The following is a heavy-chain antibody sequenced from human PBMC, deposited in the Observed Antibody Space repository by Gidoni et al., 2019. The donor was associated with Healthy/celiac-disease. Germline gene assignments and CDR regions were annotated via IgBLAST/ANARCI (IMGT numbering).Heavy chain of an antibody. V-gene: IGHV4-39*01. D-gene: IGHD3-16*01. Sequence: QLQLQESGPGLVKPSETLSLTCTVSGGSISSSSYYWGWIRQPPGKGLEWIGSIYYSGSTYYNPSLKSRVTISVDTSKNQFSLKLSSVTAADTAVYYCARRHQGDYVWAWGQGTLVTVSS. CDR1: GGSISSSSYY. J-gene: IGHJ5*02. CDR2: IYYSGST. CDR3: ARRHQGDYVWA.